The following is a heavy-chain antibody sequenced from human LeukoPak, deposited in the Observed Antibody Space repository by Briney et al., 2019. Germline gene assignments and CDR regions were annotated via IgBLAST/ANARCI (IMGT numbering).Heavy chain of an antibody. Sequence: GXTXXXYSMXWVXXAPGKGLEWVSSISSSSSYIYYADSVKGRFTISRDNAKNSLYLQMNSLRAEDTAVYYCARVKGYAFDIWGQGTMVTVSS. CDR2: ISSSSSYI. CDR3: ARVKGYAFDI. CDR1: GXTXXXYS. V-gene: IGHV3-21*01. J-gene: IGHJ3*02.